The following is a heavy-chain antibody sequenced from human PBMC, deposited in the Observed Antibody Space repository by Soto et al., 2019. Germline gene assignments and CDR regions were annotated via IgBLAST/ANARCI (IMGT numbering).Heavy chain of an antibody. Sequence: ASVKVSCKASGGTFSSYAISWVRQAPGQGLEWMGGIIPIFGTANYAQKFQGRVTITADESTSTAYMELSSLRSEDTAVYYCAREHKGGSPIDYWGQGTLVTVSS. CDR2: IIPIFGTA. J-gene: IGHJ4*02. V-gene: IGHV1-69*13. D-gene: IGHD2-21*01. CDR1: GGTFSSYA. CDR3: AREHKGGSPIDY.